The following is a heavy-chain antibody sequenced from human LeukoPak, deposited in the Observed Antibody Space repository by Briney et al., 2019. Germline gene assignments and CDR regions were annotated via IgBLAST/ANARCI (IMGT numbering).Heavy chain of an antibody. V-gene: IGHV3-21*01. CDR1: GFTFSSYS. D-gene: IGHD1-26*01. Sequence: GGSLRLSCAASGFTFSSYSMNSVRQAPGKGLEWVSSISSSSSYIYYADSVKGRFTISRDNAKNSLYLQMNSLRAEDTAVYYCARGIPPGGSGNDYWGQGTPVTVSS. CDR2: ISSSSSYI. CDR3: ARGIPPGGSGNDY. J-gene: IGHJ4*02.